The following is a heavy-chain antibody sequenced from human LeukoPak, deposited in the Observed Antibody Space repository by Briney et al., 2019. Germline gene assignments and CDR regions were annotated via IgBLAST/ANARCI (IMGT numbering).Heavy chain of an antibody. V-gene: IGHV4-59*01. D-gene: IGHD5-18*01. CDR1: GGSISSYY. CDR2: IYYSGST. CDR3: ASCERGYSYGYDYYYYMDV. J-gene: IGHJ6*03. Sequence: PSETLSLTCTVCGGSISSYYWSWIRQPPGKGLEWIGYIYYSGSTNYNPSLKSRVTISVDTSKHQFSLKLSSVTAADTAVYYCASCERGYSYGYDYYYYMDVWGKGTTVTVSS.